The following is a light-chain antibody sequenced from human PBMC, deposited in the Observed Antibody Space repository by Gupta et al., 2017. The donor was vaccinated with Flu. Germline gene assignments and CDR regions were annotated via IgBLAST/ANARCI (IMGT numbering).Light chain of an antibody. Sequence: SYELTQPPSVSVSPGQTARITCSGDALSNQYTYWYQQKPGQAPVLGIFKDTERPSGIPERFSGSTSGTTVTLTISGVQAEDEAAYYCQSADNSGTYVVFGGGTKLTV. CDR1: ALSNQY. CDR2: KDT. J-gene: IGLJ2*01. V-gene: IGLV3-25*03. CDR3: QSADNSGTYVV.